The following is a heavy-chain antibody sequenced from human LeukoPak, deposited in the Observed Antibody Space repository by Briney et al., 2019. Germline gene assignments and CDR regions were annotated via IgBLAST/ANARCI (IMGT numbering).Heavy chain of an antibody. V-gene: IGHV4-39*01. D-gene: IGHD6-19*01. CDR2: IYYSGST. J-gene: IGHJ4*02. CDR3: ARHVAVAGFDY. Sequence: SETLSLTCTVSGGSISSSSYSWGWIRQPPGKGLDWIGSIYYSGSTYYNPSLKSRVTISLDTSKNQFSLKLSSVTAADAAVYYCARHVAVAGFDYWGQGTLVTVSS. CDR1: GGSISSSSYS.